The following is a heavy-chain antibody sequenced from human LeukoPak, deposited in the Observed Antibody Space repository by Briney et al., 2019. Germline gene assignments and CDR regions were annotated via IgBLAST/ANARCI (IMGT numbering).Heavy chain of an antibody. V-gene: IGHV3-30*03. Sequence: GGSLRLSCAASGFTFSSYGMHWVRQAPGKGLEWVAVISYDGSNKYYADSVKGRFTISRDNSKNTLYLQMNSLRSDDTAVYYCARVPLDDIVVVVAATPLDYDHWGQGTLVTVSS. J-gene: IGHJ4*02. CDR3: ARVPLDDIVVVVAATPLDYDH. CDR1: GFTFSSYG. CDR2: ISYDGSNK. D-gene: IGHD2-15*01.